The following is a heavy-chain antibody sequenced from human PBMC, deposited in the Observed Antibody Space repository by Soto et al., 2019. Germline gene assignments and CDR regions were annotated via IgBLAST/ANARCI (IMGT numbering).Heavy chain of an antibody. D-gene: IGHD6-19*01. CDR3: ARLTGVSSANMDV. CDR2: IDPSDSYT. V-gene: IGHV5-10-1*01. CDR1: GYIFTSYW. J-gene: IGHJ6*02. Sequence: GESLQISCKGSGYIFTSYWITWVRQMPGKGLEWMGRIDPSDSYTNYSPSFQGHVTISADKSISTAYLQWSSLKASDTAMYYCARLTGVSSANMDVWGQGTTVTVSS.